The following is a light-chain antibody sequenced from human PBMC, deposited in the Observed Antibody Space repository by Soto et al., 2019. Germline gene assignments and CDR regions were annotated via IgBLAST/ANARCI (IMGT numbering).Light chain of an antibody. CDR1: QIISSY. CDR3: QQSYSNPRT. CDR2: AAS. J-gene: IGKJ4*01. V-gene: IGKV1-39*01. Sequence: DIQMTQSPSSLSASVGDRVTITCRASQIISSYLNWYQQKPGKAPKLLIYAASSLQSGVPSRFSGSGSGTDFTLTISSLQPEDFATYYCQQSYSNPRTFGGGTKVGT.